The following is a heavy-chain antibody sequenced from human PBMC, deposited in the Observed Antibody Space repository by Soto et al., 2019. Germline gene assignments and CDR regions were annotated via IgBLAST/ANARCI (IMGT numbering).Heavy chain of an antibody. CDR1: GCTFTSYA. J-gene: IGHJ4*02. Sequence: ASVKVSCKASGCTFTSYAMHWVRQAPGQRLEWMGWINAGNGNTKYSQKFQGRVTITRDTSASTAYMELGSLRSEDTAVYYCARRVYYDILTGYYLPLDFDYWGQGTLVTVSS. CDR2: INAGNGNT. CDR3: ARRVYYDILTGYYLPLDFDY. V-gene: IGHV1-3*01. D-gene: IGHD3-9*01.